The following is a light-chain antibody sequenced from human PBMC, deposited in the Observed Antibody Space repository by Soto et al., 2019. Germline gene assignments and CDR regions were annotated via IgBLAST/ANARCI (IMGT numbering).Light chain of an antibody. CDR2: GAS. CDR1: HSVSSSY. Sequence: IVLTQSPGTLSLSPGERATLSCRASHSVSSSYLAWYQQKPDQAPRLLIYGASSRATGIPDRFSGSGSGTDFTLTISRLEPEDFAVYYCQQYGGSPPITFGQGTRLEIK. V-gene: IGKV3-20*01. J-gene: IGKJ5*01. CDR3: QQYGGSPPIT.